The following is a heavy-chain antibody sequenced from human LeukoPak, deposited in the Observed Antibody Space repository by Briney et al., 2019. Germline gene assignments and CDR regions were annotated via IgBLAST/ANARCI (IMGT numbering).Heavy chain of an antibody. CDR1: GFTFRSYA. V-gene: IGHV3-23*01. J-gene: IGHJ4*02. CDR3: AKVSRFAVVPAAMLDY. Sequence: GGSLRLSCAASGFTFRSYAMSWVRQAPGKGLEWVSAISGSGDITYYADSVKGRFTMSRDNFKNTLYLQMNSLRAEDTAVYYCAKVSRFAVVPAAMLDYWGQGIQVTVSS. CDR2: ISGSGDIT. D-gene: IGHD2-2*01.